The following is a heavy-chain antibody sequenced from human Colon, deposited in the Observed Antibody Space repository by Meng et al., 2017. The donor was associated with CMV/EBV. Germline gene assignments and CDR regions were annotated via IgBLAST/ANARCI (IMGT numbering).Heavy chain of an antibody. CDR1: GFTVSDHY. CDR2: ISSGGQTI. V-gene: IGHV3-11*04. Sequence: GESLKISCAASGFTVSDHYIDWVRQAPGKGLEWVAYISSGGQTIHYADSVKGRFTISRDNTNNSLYLHMTSLRADDTAVYYCARDPSLITISGVVTYGMDVWGPGTTVTVSS. D-gene: IGHD3-3*01. CDR3: ARDPSLITISGVVTYGMDV. J-gene: IGHJ6*02.